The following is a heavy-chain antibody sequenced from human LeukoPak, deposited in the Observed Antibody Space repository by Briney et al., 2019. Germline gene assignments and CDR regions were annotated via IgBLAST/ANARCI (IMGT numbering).Heavy chain of an antibody. J-gene: IGHJ4*02. CDR2: IIGSGYTT. CDR3: AKVGPWLSRYFDY. V-gene: IGHV3-23*01. CDR1: GFTFSSYA. Sequence: HGGSLRLSCAASGFTFSSYAMTWVRQPPGKGLDWVSTIIGSGYTTYYADSVKGRFTISRDNSKNTLYLQMNSLRAEDTAVYYCAKVGPWLSRYFDYWGQGTLVTVSS. D-gene: IGHD3-22*01.